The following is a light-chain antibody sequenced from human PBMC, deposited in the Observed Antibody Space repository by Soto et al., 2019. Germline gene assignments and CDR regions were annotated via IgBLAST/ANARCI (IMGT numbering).Light chain of an antibody. CDR3: QQYDNWPPLT. CDR2: DAS. J-gene: IGKJ4*01. V-gene: IGKV3-20*01. Sequence: EIVLTQSPGTLSLSPGERATLSCRASQSVRSNYLAWYQQRPGQAPRLLIYDASSRATGIPDRFSGSGSGTDFTLTISRLEPEDFAVYYCQQYDNWPPLTLGGGTKVDIK. CDR1: QSVRSNY.